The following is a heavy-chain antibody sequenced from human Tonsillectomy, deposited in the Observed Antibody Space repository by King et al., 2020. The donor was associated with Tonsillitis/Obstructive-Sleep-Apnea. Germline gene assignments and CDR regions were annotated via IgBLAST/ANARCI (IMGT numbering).Heavy chain of an antibody. CDR2: IDYSGST. CDR1: GGSISSSTYY. V-gene: IGHV4-39*01. D-gene: IGHD2-2*01. J-gene: IGHJ4*02. CDR3: ARHLGRDCSSTSCYQFDF. Sequence: QLQESGPGLVKPSETLSLTCTVSGGSISSSTYYWGWVRQPPGKGLEWIGSIDYSGSTYYNPSLKCGVTVSVDTSKNQFSLKLSSVTAADTAVYYCARHLGRDCSSTSCYQFDFWGQGTLVTVSS.